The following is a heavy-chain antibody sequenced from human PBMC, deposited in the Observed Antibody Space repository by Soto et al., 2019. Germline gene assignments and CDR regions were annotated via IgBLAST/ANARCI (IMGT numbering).Heavy chain of an antibody. V-gene: IGHV4-31*03. CDR3: AREVMITFGGPPS. D-gene: IGHD3-16*01. J-gene: IGHJ5*02. Sequence: SETLSLTCTVSGGSISSGGYYWSWIRQHPGKGLEWIGYIYYSGSTYYNPSLKSRVTISVDTSKNQFSLKLSSVTAADTAVYYCAREVMITFGGPPSWGQGTLVTVAS. CDR1: GGSISSGGYY. CDR2: IYYSGST.